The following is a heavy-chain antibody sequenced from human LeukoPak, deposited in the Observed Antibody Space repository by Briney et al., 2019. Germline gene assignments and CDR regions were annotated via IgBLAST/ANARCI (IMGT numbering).Heavy chain of an antibody. CDR3: ARDVRRRGGYVALDS. D-gene: IGHD5-12*01. Sequence: GRSLRLSCAASGFTFSSYAMHWVRQAPGKGLEWVAVISYDGSNKYYADSVKGRFTISRDNSKNTLYLQMNSLRAEDTAVYYCARDVRRRGGYVALDSWGQGTLVTVSS. CDR1: GFTFSSYA. CDR2: ISYDGSNK. V-gene: IGHV3-30-3*01. J-gene: IGHJ4*02.